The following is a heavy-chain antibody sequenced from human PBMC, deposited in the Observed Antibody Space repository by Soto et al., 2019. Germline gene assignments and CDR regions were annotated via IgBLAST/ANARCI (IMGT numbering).Heavy chain of an antibody. Sequence: GASVKVSCKASGYTFTSYGISWVRQAPGQGLEWMGWISAYNGNTNYAQKLQGRVTMTTDTSTSTAYMELRSLRSDDTAVYYCARGITMVRGVIPRTNWFDPWRQGTLVTVSS. V-gene: IGHV1-18*04. D-gene: IGHD3-10*01. CDR3: ARGITMVRGVIPRTNWFDP. J-gene: IGHJ5*02. CDR2: ISAYNGNT. CDR1: GYTFTSYG.